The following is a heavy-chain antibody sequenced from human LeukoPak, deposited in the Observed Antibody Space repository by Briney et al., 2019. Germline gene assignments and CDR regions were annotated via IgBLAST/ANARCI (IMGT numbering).Heavy chain of an antibody. V-gene: IGHV4-34*01. Sequence: SSETLSLTCAVYGGSLSNYYWSWIRQPPGKGLEWIGEINHSGSTKYNPSLKSRVTISVDMSKNQLSLELSPVTAADTAVYYCARGPASGSNFAWFDPWGHGTLVTVSS. CDR1: GGSLSNYY. J-gene: IGHJ5*02. D-gene: IGHD3-10*01. CDR3: ARGPASGSNFAWFDP. CDR2: INHSGST.